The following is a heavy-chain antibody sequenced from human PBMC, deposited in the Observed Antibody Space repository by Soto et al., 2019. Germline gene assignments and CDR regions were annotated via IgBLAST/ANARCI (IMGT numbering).Heavy chain of an antibody. CDR1: GGSISSGDYY. CDR2: IYYSGST. V-gene: IGHV4-30-4*01. D-gene: IGHD3-3*01. CDR3: ARLRFLEWSSTGFDP. J-gene: IGHJ5*02. Sequence: SETLSLTCTVSGGSISSGDYYWSWIRQPPGKGLEWIGYIYYSGSTYYNPSLKSRVTISVDTSKNQFSLKLSSVTAADTAVYYCARLRFLEWSSTGFDPWGQGTLVTVSS.